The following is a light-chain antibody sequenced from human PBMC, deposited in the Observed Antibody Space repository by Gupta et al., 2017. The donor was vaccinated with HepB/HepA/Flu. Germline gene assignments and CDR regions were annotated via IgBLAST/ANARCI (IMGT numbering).Light chain of an antibody. J-gene: IGKJ1*01. CDR1: QDVSNW. V-gene: IGKV1-12*01. CDR3: QQADTFPWT. Sequence: IQLTQYPSSVSAFLGDTVTITCRGSQDVSNWLAWYQQKAGTAPHLLIVPASRLQSGVPSRFSGSSEGKDFTLIISSLHPEDVATYYCQQADTFPWTFGQGTKVEI. CDR2: PAS.